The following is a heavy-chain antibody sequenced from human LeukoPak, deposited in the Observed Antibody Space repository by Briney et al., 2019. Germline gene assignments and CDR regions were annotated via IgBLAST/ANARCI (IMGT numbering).Heavy chain of an antibody. D-gene: IGHD3-22*01. CDR3: ARGRYYYDK. CDR2: IRYDGSNK. Sequence: GGSLILSCAASGFTFSSYGMHWVRQAPAKGQERVAFIRYDGSNKYYADSVKGLFTISRDNSNNKLYLQMNSLRAEDTAVYYCARGRYYYDKGGQGTLVTVSS. CDR1: GFTFSSYG. J-gene: IGHJ4*02. V-gene: IGHV3-30*02.